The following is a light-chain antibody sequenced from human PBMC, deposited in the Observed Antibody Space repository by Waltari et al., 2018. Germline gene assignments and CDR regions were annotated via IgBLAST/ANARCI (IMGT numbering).Light chain of an antibody. CDR3: AAWDDSLNGHVV. Sequence: QSVLTQPPSASGTPGQRVTISCSGSSSNIGSHTVHWYQQLPGTAPKLLIYSNNQRPSGVPDRFSGSKSGTSASLAISGLQSEDEADYYCAAWDDSLNGHVVFGGGTKLTVL. CDR2: SNN. CDR1: SSNIGSHT. J-gene: IGLJ2*01. V-gene: IGLV1-44*01.